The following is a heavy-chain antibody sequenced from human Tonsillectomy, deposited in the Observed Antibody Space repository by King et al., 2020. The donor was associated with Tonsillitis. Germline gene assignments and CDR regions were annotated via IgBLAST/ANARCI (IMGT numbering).Heavy chain of an antibody. CDR3: ARGGDLSTGGSLFDP. Sequence: VQLQESGPGLVKPSQTLSLTCSVSGASISSGSYYWSWIRQPAGKGLECIGRIYTSGSTDYNPSLESRVTMSTDTSRNQFSLKVRSVTAADTAVYYCARGGDLSTGGSLFDPWGQGTLVTVSS. J-gene: IGHJ5*02. CDR2: IYTSGST. CDR1: GASISSGSYY. D-gene: IGHD3-9*01. V-gene: IGHV4-61*02.